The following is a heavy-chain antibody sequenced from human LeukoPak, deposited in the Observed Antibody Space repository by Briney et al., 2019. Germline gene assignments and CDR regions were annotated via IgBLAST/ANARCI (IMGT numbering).Heavy chain of an antibody. CDR1: GASMSSYY. V-gene: IGHV4-4*07. D-gene: IGHD2-2*01. Sequence: SETLSLTCTVSGASMSSYYWSWIRQPAGKGLEWIGRTHTSASTNYNPSLKGRVTISVDTSKKQFSLRLSSVTAADTAMYYCATYYCPSSCRFDYWGPGILVTVSP. CDR2: THTSAST. CDR3: ATYYCPSSCRFDY. J-gene: IGHJ4*02.